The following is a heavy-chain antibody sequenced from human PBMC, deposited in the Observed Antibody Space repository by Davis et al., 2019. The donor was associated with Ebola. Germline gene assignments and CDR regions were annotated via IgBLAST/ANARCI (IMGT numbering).Heavy chain of an antibody. J-gene: IGHJ4*02. CDR1: GGSISSSSYY. V-gene: IGHV4-39*01. CDR2: IYYSGST. CDR3: ARHSSMTTVTLDY. D-gene: IGHD4-17*01. Sequence: SETLSLTCTVSGGSISSSSYYLGWIRQPPGKGLEWIGSIYYSGSTYYNPSLKSLVTITVDTSKNQFSLNLSSVTAADTAVYYCARHSSMTTVTLDYWGQGTLVTVSS.